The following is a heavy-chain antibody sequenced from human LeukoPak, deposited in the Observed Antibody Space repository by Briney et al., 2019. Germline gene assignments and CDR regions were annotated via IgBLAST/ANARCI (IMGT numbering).Heavy chain of an antibody. Sequence: GASVKVSCKASGYTFTSYGISWVRQAPGQGLEWMGWISAYNGNTNYAQKLQGRVTMTTDTSTSTAYMELRSLRSDDTAVYYCARSLYGSGSYPYYYYYYMDVWGIGTTVAVSS. J-gene: IGHJ6*03. CDR2: ISAYNGNT. CDR3: ARSLYGSGSYPYYYYYYMDV. V-gene: IGHV1-18*01. D-gene: IGHD3-10*01. CDR1: GYTFTSYG.